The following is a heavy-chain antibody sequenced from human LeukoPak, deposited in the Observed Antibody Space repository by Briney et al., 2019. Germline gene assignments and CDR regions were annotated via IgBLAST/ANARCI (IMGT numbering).Heavy chain of an antibody. Sequence: ASVKVSCKVSGYTLTELSMHWVRQAPGKGLEWMGGFDPEDGETIYAQKLQGRVTMTTDTSTSTAYMELRSLRSDDTAVYYCARENLDLAAAGWFDPWGQGTLVTVSS. V-gene: IGHV1-24*01. D-gene: IGHD6-13*01. CDR2: FDPEDGET. J-gene: IGHJ5*02. CDR1: GYTLTELS. CDR3: ARENLDLAAAGWFDP.